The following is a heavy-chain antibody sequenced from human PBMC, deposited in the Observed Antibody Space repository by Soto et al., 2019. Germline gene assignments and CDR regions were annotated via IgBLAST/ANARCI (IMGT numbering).Heavy chain of an antibody. Sequence: QVQLVESGGGVVQPGRSLRLSCAASGFTFSSYGMHWVRQAPGKGLEWVAVISYDGSNKYYADSVKGRFTISRDNSKNTLYLQMNSLRAEDTAVYYCAKVFSTSWGFDPWGQGTLVTVSS. V-gene: IGHV3-30*18. D-gene: IGHD2-2*01. CDR1: GFTFSSYG. J-gene: IGHJ5*02. CDR3: AKVFSTSWGFDP. CDR2: ISYDGSNK.